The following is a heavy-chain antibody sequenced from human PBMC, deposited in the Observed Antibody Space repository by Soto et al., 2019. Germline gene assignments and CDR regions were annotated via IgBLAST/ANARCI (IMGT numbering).Heavy chain of an antibody. CDR2: ISSSSSYI. J-gene: IGHJ6*02. V-gene: IGHV3-21*01. D-gene: IGHD3-9*01. CDR3: ASSLYYDILTGLDYYYYYGMDV. Sequence: EVQLVESGGGLVKPGGSLRLSCAASGFTFSSYSMNWVRQAPGKGLEWVSSISSSSSYIYYADSVNGRFTISRDNAKNSLYLQMNSLRAEDTAVYYCASSLYYDILTGLDYYYYYGMDVWGQGTTVTVSS. CDR1: GFTFSSYS.